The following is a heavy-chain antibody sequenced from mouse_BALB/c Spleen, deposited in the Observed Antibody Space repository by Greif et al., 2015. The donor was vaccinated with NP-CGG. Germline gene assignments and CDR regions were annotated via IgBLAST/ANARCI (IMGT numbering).Heavy chain of an antibody. D-gene: IGHD2-10*02. J-gene: IGHJ4*01. Sequence: QVQLQQSGPELVKPGASVKISCKASGYAFSSSWMNWVKQRPGQGLEWIGRIYPGDGDTNYNGKFKGKATLTADKSSSTAYMQLSSLTSVDSAVYFCAGKGEYGNYGTMDYWGQGTSVTVSS. CDR2: IYPGDGDT. V-gene: IGHV1-82*01. CDR1: GYAFSSSW. CDR3: AGKGEYGNYGTMDY.